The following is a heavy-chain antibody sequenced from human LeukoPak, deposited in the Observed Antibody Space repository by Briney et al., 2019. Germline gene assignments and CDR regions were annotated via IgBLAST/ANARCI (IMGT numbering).Heavy chain of an antibody. CDR1: GGSISSYD. CDR3: AREPYCTNGVCPNWFDP. CDR2: IYTSGST. Sequence: SETLSLTCTVSGGSISSYDWSWIRQPAGKGLEWIGRIYTSGSTNYNPSLKSRVTMSVDTSKNQFSLKLSSVTAADTAVYYCAREPYCTNGVCPNWFDPWGQGTLVTVSS. V-gene: IGHV4-4*07. J-gene: IGHJ5*02. D-gene: IGHD2-8*01.